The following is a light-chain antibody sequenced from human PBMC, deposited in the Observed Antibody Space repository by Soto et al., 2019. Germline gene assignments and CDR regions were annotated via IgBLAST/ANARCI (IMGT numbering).Light chain of an antibody. CDR3: CSYAGSYTLYV. J-gene: IGLJ1*01. Sequence: QSALTQPRSVSGSPRQSVTISCTGTSRDVGGYDFLSWYQQHPAKAPKLMIYDVTKRPSGVPDRSSGSKSGNTASLTISGLQAEDEADYYCCSYAGSYTLYVFGTGTKLTVL. CDR1: SRDVGGYDF. CDR2: DVT. V-gene: IGLV2-11*01.